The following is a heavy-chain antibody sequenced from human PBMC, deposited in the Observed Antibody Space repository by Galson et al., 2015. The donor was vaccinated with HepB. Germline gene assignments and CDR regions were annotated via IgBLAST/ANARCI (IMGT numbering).Heavy chain of an antibody. V-gene: IGHV3-48*02. CDR3: ARSLYSWEFPGALIDY. D-gene: IGHD3-10*01. J-gene: IGHJ4*02. CDR1: GFTFSSYS. CDR2: ISSSGNTI. Sequence: SLRLSCAAPGFTFSSYSMIWVRQAPGKGLEWISYISSSGNTIYYADSVKGRFTISRDNAKKSLSLQMNSLRDEDTAVYYCARSLYSWEFPGALIDYWGQGTLVTVSS.